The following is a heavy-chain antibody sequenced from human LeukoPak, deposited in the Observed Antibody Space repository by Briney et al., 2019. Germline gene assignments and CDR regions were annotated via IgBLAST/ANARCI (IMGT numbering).Heavy chain of an antibody. CDR3: AKDHGYDYGDYFDY. Sequence: GGSLRLSCTASGFTFSSYGMHWVRQAPGKGLEWVSAISGSGGSTYYADSVKGRFTISRDNSKTTLYMQMNSLRADDTAVYYCAKDHGYDYGDYFDYWGQGILVTVSS. CDR2: ISGSGGST. CDR1: GFTFSSYG. D-gene: IGHD5-12*01. V-gene: IGHV3-23*01. J-gene: IGHJ4*02.